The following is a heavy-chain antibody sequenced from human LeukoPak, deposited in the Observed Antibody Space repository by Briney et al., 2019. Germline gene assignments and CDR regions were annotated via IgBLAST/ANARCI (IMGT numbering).Heavy chain of an antibody. J-gene: IGHJ5*02. CDR2: IYYSGST. V-gene: IGHV4-39*01. Sequence: SETLSLTCTVSGGSISSSGYYWGWIRQPPGKGLEWIASIYYSGSTYYNPSLQSRVTISVDTSKNQLSLKLSSLTAADTAVYYCARHEYSGSYYGLSWFDPWGQGTLVTVSS. CDR1: GGSISSSGYY. D-gene: IGHD1-26*01. CDR3: ARHEYSGSYYGLSWFDP.